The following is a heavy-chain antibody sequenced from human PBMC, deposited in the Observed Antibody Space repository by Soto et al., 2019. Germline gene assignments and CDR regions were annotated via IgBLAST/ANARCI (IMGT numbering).Heavy chain of an antibody. CDR3: AKSSSSLRDYFDS. Sequence: GGSLRLSCAASGFTLSSFAMHWVRQAPGKGLEWVATTSYDGLNTFYGESVRGRSSISRDTSKNTLFLQMDSLKTEDTAVYFCAKSSSSLRDYFDSWGRGTLVTVSS. D-gene: IGHD6-6*01. CDR2: TSYDGLNT. J-gene: IGHJ4*02. V-gene: IGHV3-30-3*02. CDR1: GFTLSSFA.